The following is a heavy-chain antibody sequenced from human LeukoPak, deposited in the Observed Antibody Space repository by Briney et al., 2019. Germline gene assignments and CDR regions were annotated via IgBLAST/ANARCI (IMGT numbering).Heavy chain of an antibody. Sequence: SETLSLTCTVSGGSISSYYWSWIRQPPGKGLEWIGYIYYSGSTNYNPSLKSRVTISVDTSKNQFSLKLNSVTAADTAVYYCARTSFYYDGSGYNNWFDPWGQGTLVTVSS. CDR1: GGSISSYY. D-gene: IGHD3-22*01. V-gene: IGHV4-59*01. CDR3: ARTSFYYDGSGYNNWFDP. CDR2: IYYSGST. J-gene: IGHJ5*02.